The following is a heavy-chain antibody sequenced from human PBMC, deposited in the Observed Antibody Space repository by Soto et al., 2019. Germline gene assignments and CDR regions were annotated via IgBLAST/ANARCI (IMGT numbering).Heavy chain of an antibody. CDR3: ARDSGGNSENYYGLDV. Sequence: QVQLQESGPGLVKPSQTLSLSCNVYGVSVSSGDYYWSWIRQHAGGGLEWIGYIDHSGSTYYKPSLRGRVIMSVDTSTNQIYLRLLSVTAADTAMYYCARDSGGNSENYYGLDVWGHGTTVTVSS. D-gene: IGHD1-1*01. V-gene: IGHV4-31*03. J-gene: IGHJ6*02. CDR2: IDHSGST. CDR1: GVSVSSGDYY.